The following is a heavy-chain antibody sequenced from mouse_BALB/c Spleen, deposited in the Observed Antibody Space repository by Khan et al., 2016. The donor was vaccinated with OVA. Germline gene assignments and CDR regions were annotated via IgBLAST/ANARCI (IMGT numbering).Heavy chain of an antibody. CDR1: GFTFSTYG. Sequence: EVELVESGGDLVEPGGSLKLSCAASGFTFSTYGMSWVRQTPDKRLEWVATISTGGHYTYYPDSVRGRFTISRDNAKNTLYLQMNSLKSEDTAMFYGARLAYYYDSGGFAYWGQGTLVTVSA. V-gene: IGHV5-6*01. D-gene: IGHD1-1*01. CDR3: ARLAYYYDSGGFAY. CDR2: ISTGGHYT. J-gene: IGHJ3*01.